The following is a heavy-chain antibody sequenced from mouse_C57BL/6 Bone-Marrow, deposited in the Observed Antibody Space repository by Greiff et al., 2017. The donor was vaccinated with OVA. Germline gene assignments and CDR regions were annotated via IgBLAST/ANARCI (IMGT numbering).Heavy chain of an antibody. V-gene: IGHV3-1*01. CDR2: ISYSGST. J-gene: IGHJ3*01. Sequence: EVKLVESGPGMVKPSQSLSLTCTVTGYSITSGYDWHWIRHFPGNKLEWMGYISYSGSTNYNPSLKSRISITHDTSKNHFFLKLNSVTTEDTATYYCARGQLLRVAYWGQGTLVTVSA. D-gene: IGHD1-1*01. CDR3: ARGQLLRVAY. CDR1: GYSITSGYD.